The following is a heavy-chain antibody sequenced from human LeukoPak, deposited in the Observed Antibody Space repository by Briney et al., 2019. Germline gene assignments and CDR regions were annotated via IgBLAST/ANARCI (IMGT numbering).Heavy chain of an antibody. V-gene: IGHV6-1*01. J-gene: IGHJ6*02. CDR3: SLARSEYHYGMDV. Sequence: SQTLSLACAISGDSVSSISVAWNWIRQSPSRGLEWLGRTYYRSKWYYEYAVSVKSRINISPDTSKNQFSLQLTAVTPEDTAVYYCSLARSEYHYGMDVWGQGTTVTVSS. CDR1: GDSVSSISVA. CDR2: TYYRSKWYY.